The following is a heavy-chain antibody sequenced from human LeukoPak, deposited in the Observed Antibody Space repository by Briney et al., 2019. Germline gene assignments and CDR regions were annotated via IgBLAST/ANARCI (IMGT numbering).Heavy chain of an antibody. Sequence: GGSLRLSCATSGFIFSNYAVNWVRQAPGKGLEWVSTISGSGGSTYYPDSVKGRFTISRDNSKNTLSLQMNSLRVEDTAVYFCAKYSSDWYDDYWGQGTLVTVSS. V-gene: IGHV3-23*01. CDR1: GFIFSNYA. J-gene: IGHJ4*02. CDR3: AKYSSDWYDDY. CDR2: ISGSGGST. D-gene: IGHD6-19*01.